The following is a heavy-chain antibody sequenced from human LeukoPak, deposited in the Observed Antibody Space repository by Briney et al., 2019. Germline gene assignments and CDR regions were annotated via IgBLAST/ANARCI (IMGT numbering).Heavy chain of an antibody. V-gene: IGHV3-23*01. Sequence: GGSLRLSCAASGFTFSSYGMTWVRQAPGKGLEWVSGISGSGGSPYYADSVKGRFTISRDNSKSTLFLQMNSLRVEDTAVYYCAKGDNYFDGSGIDYWGQGTLVTVSS. CDR1: GFTFSSYG. CDR3: AKGDNYFDGSGIDY. J-gene: IGHJ4*02. D-gene: IGHD3-22*01. CDR2: ISGSGGSP.